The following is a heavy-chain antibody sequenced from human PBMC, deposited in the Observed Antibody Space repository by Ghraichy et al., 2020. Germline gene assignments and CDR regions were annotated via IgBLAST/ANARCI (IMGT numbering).Heavy chain of an antibody. CDR2: ISSNGGST. CDR3: VKEYYYDSSGYYYGRFAFDI. Sequence: GGSLRLSCSASGFTFSSYAMHWVRQAPGKGLEYVSAISSNGGSTYYADSVKGRFTISRDNSKNTLYLQMSSLRAEDTAVYYCVKEYYYDSSGYYYGRFAFDIWGQGTMVTVSS. CDR1: GFTFSSYA. D-gene: IGHD3-22*01. V-gene: IGHV3-64D*09. J-gene: IGHJ3*02.